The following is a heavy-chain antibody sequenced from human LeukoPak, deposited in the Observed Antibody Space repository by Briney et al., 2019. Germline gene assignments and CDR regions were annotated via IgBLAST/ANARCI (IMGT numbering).Heavy chain of an antibody. V-gene: IGHV3-66*01. J-gene: IGHJ4*02. CDR1: GFTVSDKY. Sequence: PGGSLRLSCAASGFTVSDKYMTWVRQAPGKGLKWGSTIYRDGNTQYAAFVRGRFTISRDNSENTLYLQMSSLRVEDTAVYYRARDSGDYVGTGGDWGQGTLVMVSS. D-gene: IGHD4-17*01. CDR2: IYRDGNT. CDR3: ARDSGDYVGTGGD.